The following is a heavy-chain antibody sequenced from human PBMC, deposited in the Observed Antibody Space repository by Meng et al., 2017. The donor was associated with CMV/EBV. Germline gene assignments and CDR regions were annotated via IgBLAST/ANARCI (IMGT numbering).Heavy chain of an antibody. J-gene: IGHJ5*02. Sequence: VSVGSISSSSYYWGWIRQPPGKVLEWIGSIYYSRSTYYNPSLKSRVTISVDTSKNQFSLKLSSVTAADTAVYYCARSRGGATRRFDPWGQGTLVTVSS. CDR1: VGSISSSSYY. CDR3: ARSRGGATRRFDP. CDR2: IYYSRST. V-gene: IGHV4-39*07. D-gene: IGHD1-26*01.